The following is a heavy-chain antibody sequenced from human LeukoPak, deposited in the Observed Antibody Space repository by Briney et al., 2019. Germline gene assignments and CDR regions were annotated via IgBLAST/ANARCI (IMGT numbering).Heavy chain of an antibody. Sequence: ASVKVSCNASGYTFTGYYMHWVRQAPGQGLEWMGWINPNSGGTNYAQKFQGRVTMTRNTSISTAYMELSSLRSEDTAVYYCARGRGTGVDYWGQGTLVTASS. CDR3: ARGRGTGVDY. V-gene: IGHV1-2*02. D-gene: IGHD1-1*01. CDR2: INPNSGGT. CDR1: GYTFTGYY. J-gene: IGHJ4*02.